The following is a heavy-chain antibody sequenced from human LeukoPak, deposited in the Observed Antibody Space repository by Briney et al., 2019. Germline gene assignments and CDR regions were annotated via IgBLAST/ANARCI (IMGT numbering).Heavy chain of an antibody. J-gene: IGHJ3*02. CDR3: ARGALIVVVPATQKKPPKDAFDI. Sequence: SETLSLTCTVSGGSISSYYWSWIRQPPGKGLEWIGYIYYSGSTNYNPSLKSRVTISVDTSKNQFSLKLSSLTAADTAVYYCARGALIVVVPATQKKPPKDAFDIWGQGTMVTVSS. CDR1: GGSISSYY. V-gene: IGHV4-59*01. D-gene: IGHD2-2*01. CDR2: IYYSGST.